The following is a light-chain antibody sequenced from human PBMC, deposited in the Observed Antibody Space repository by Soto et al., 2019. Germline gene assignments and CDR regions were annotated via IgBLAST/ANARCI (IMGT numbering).Light chain of an antibody. Sequence: SVLTQPASVSGSPGQLITISCTGSSSDVGGYDYVSWYQHHPGKAPKLMIHDVSNRPSGVSNRFSGSKSGNTASLTISGLQAEDEADYYCSSYTSSSTPYVFGTGTKVTVL. J-gene: IGLJ1*01. V-gene: IGLV2-14*03. CDR1: SSDVGGYDY. CDR3: SSYTSSSTPYV. CDR2: DVS.